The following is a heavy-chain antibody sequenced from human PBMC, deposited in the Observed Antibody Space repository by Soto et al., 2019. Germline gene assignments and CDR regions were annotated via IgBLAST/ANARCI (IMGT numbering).Heavy chain of an antibody. CDR3: ARDYSDSSGYYGGNWFDP. D-gene: IGHD3-22*01. V-gene: IGHV3-30-3*01. Sequence: GGSLRLSCAASGFTFSSYAMHWVRQAPGKXLEWVAVISYDGSNKYYADSVKGRFTISRDNSKNTLYLQMNSLRAEDTAVYYCARDYSDSSGYYGGNWFDPWGQGTLVTVSS. J-gene: IGHJ5*02. CDR2: ISYDGSNK. CDR1: GFTFSSYA.